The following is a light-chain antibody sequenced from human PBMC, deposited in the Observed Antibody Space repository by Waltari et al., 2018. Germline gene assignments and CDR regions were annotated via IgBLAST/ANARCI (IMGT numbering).Light chain of an antibody. CDR2: QNN. V-gene: IGLV3-1*01. CDR3: QAWDSSPHVV. J-gene: IGLJ2*01. Sequence: SYELTQPPSVSVSPGQPVSLTCSGDKLGDKHLGWYQQKPGRSPTLFIHQNNMRPSGIPERFSGSNSGNTATLTISGTQPMDGADYYCQAWDSSPHVVFGGGTKLTVL. CDR1: KLGDKH.